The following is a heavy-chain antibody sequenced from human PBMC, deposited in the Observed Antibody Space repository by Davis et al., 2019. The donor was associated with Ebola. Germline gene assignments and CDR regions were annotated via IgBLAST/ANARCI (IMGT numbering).Heavy chain of an antibody. CDR3: TTDQRGRTGY. CDR2: IRSKANSYAT. D-gene: IGHD1-14*01. Sequence: GESLKISCAASGFTFSGSAMHWVRQASGKGLEWVGRIRSKANSYATAYAASVKGRFTISRDDSKNTAYLQMNSLKTEDTAVYYCTTDQRGRTGYWGQGTLVTVSS. V-gene: IGHV3-73*01. J-gene: IGHJ4*02. CDR1: GFTFSGSA.